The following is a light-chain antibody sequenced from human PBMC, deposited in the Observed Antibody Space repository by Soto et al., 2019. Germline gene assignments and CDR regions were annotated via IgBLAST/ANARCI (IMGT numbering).Light chain of an antibody. CDR1: SSDVGGYKY. CDR2: EVS. Sequence: QSALTQPPSASGSPGQSVTISCTGTSSDVGGYKYVSWYQQHPGKAPKLMIHEVSKRPSGVPDRFSGSKSGNTASLTVSGLQAEDEADYYGSSYAGGNSLVFGGGTKLTVL. V-gene: IGLV2-8*01. J-gene: IGLJ2*01. CDR3: SSYAGGNSLV.